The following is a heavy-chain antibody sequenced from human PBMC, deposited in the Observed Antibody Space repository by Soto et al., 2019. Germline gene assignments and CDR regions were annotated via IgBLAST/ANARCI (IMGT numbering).Heavy chain of an antibody. CDR1: GTSISSSYW. Sequence: QVQLKQSGPGLVRPSGTLSLTCRVSGTSISSSYWWAWVRQSPGKGLEWIGEIYHNGITKYNPSLQSRVSVSIDKSTNQFSLRLTSVSAADTAVYYCATVPPRIVVVLAEFPTWGQGTLVTVSS. CDR3: ATVPPRIVVVLAEFPT. J-gene: IGHJ4*02. D-gene: IGHD2-21*01. V-gene: IGHV4-4*02. CDR2: IYHNGIT.